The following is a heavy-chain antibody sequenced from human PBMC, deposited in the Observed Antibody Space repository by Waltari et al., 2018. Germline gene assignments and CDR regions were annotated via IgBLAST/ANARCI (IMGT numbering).Heavy chain of an antibody. CDR1: GFTFSNFW. Sequence: EVKLVDSGGGLVQPGGSLRLSCTSSGFTFSNFWMSWVRATPGRGLEWVANINQDGSEMYYADSLKGRFTISRDNAKNSLFLQMNSLRVEDTGVYYCSDFDFWGQGTLVTVSS. CDR3: SDFDF. V-gene: IGHV3-7*02. CDR2: INQDGSEM. J-gene: IGHJ4*02.